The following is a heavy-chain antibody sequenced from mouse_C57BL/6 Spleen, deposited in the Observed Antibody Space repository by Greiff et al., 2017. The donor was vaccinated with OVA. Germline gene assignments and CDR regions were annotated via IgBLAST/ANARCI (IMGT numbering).Heavy chain of an antibody. V-gene: IGHV1-80*01. D-gene: IGHD2-1*01. Sequence: QVQLQQSGAELVKPGASVKISCKASGYAFSSYWMNWVKQRPGKGLEWIGQIYPGDGDTNYNGKFKGKATLTADKSSSTAYMQLSSLTSEDSAVYFCARGGNYPPYAMDYWGQGTSVTVSS. CDR2: IYPGDGDT. J-gene: IGHJ4*01. CDR1: GYAFSSYW. CDR3: ARGGNYPPYAMDY.